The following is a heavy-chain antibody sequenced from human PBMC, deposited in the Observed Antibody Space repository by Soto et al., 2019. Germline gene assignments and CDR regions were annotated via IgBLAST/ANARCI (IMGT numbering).Heavy chain of an antibody. V-gene: IGHV4-59*01. D-gene: IGHD3-10*01. CDR2: IYYSGST. CDR1: SGSISSYY. Sequence: ETLSLTCTVSSGSISSYYWSWIRQPPGQGLEWIGYIYYSGSTNYNPSLKSRVTISVDTSKNQFSLKLSSVTAADTAVYYCARGGYYGSGRLYYYYGMDVWGQGTTVTVS. J-gene: IGHJ6*02. CDR3: ARGGYYGSGRLYYYYGMDV.